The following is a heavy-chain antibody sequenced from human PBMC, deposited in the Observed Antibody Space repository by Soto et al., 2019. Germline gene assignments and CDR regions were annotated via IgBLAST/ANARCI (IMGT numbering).Heavy chain of an antibody. V-gene: IGHV4-4*07. J-gene: IGHJ6*02. Sequence: SETLSLTCTVSGGSISSYYCSCIRQAAGKGLEWIGRIDTSGTTNYNPSLRSRVTMSVDASKNQFSLNLSSVTAADTAVYFCARGPRGYVYYHGMDVWGQGTTVTV. D-gene: IGHD3-16*01. CDR1: GGSISSYY. CDR3: ARGPRGYVYYHGMDV. CDR2: IDTSGTT.